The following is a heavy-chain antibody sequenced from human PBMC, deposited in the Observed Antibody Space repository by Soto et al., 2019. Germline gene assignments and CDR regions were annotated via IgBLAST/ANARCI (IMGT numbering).Heavy chain of an antibody. Sequence: GGSLRLSCAASGFTFSSYAMSWVRQAPGKGLEWVSTISGSGGSTYFADSVKGRFTISRDYSEDTPYLQMNSLRAEDTAVYYCASGLTTLFYWGQGTLVTVSS. D-gene: IGHD4-17*01. V-gene: IGHV3-23*01. J-gene: IGHJ4*02. CDR3: ASGLTTLFY. CDR2: ISGSGGST. CDR1: GFTFSSYA.